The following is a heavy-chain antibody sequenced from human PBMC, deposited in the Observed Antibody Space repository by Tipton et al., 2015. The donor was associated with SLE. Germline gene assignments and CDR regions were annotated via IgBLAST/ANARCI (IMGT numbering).Heavy chain of an antibody. D-gene: IGHD2-8*02. J-gene: IGHJ5*02. Sequence: LRLSCTVSGGSISSYYWSWIRQPPGKGLEWIGYIDYSGSTNYNPSLKSLVTISVDTSKNQFSLKLRSVTAADTAVYYCARQSYPGLVVYVHNWFDPWGQTTLVTFSS. CDR2: IDYSGST. CDR1: GGSISSYY. CDR3: ARQSYPGLVVYVHNWFDP. V-gene: IGHV4-59*08.